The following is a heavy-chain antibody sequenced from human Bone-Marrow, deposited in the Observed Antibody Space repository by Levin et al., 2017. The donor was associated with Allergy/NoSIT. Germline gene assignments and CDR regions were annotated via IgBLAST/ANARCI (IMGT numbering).Heavy chain of an antibody. CDR1: GYDFASYG. CDR3: VRAGFRTGTTGGAY. CDR2: ISNYNNHT. J-gene: IGHJ4*02. D-gene: IGHD1-7*01. V-gene: IGHV1-18*01. Sequence: GESLKISCKAFGYDFASYGITWVRQAPGQGLEWLGWISNYNNHTSYAQKFQGRVIMTTDTSTTTAYMELRNLRYDDTAFYFCVRAGFRTGTTGGAYWGQGTLVTVSS.